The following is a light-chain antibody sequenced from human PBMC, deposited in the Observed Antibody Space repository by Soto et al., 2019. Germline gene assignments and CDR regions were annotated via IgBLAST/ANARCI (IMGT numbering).Light chain of an antibody. J-gene: IGKJ5*01. CDR3: QQINGSPQIT. CDR2: GVY. V-gene: IGKV1-9*01. Sequence: DIQLSQSPSLLSASVGDRVTITCRASQDLDNYLAWYRQTPGEAPKLLIYGVYTLQSGVPRRFSCAGSGTAFSLTISSLQPEEFAIYCCQQINGSPQITFGQVTRVDIK. CDR1: QDLDNY.